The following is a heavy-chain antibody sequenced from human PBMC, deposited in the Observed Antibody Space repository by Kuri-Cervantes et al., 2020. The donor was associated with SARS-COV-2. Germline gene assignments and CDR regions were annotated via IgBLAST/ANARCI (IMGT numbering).Heavy chain of an antibody. CDR3: AKAPKYCSSTSCYAEVDY. CDR2: ISFDGSKK. Sequence: GESLKISCAASGFTFGSYALHWVRQAPGKGLEWVAVISFDGSKKYYADSVKGRFTISRDNSKNTLYLQMNSLRAEDTAVYYCAKAPKYCSSTSCYAEVDYWGQGNLVTVSS. D-gene: IGHD2-2*01. J-gene: IGHJ4*02. CDR1: GFTFGSYA. V-gene: IGHV3-30-3*01.